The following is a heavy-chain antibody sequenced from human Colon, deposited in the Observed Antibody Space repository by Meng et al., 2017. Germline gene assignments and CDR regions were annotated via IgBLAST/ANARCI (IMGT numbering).Heavy chain of an antibody. V-gene: IGHV4-31*03. J-gene: IGHJ5*02. CDR3: ARYYYDSSGVTYFDP. D-gene: IGHD3-22*01. CDR2: FYFSGNT. Sequence: GQLQESGPDLVKPQQTLSFTCTVSGDSISSGNHYWSWSRQHPGKGLEWIGYFYFSGNTYYNPSLKSRVTISVDTSKNQFSLNLRSVTAADTAVYYCARYYYDSSGVTYFDPWGQGTLVTVSS. CDR1: GDSISSGNHY.